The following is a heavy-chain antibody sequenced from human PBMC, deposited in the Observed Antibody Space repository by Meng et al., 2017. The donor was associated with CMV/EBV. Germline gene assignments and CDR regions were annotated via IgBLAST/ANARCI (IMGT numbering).Heavy chain of an antibody. Sequence: SVKVSCKASGGTFSSYAISWVRQAPGQGLEWMGGIIPIFGTANYAQKFQGRVAITTDESTSTAYMELSSLRSEDTAVYYCARDRRGSYSYYYGMDVWGQGTTVTVSS. CDR2: IIPIFGTA. J-gene: IGHJ6*02. V-gene: IGHV1-69*05. CDR3: ARDRRGSYSYYYGMDV. CDR1: GGTFSSYA. D-gene: IGHD1-26*01.